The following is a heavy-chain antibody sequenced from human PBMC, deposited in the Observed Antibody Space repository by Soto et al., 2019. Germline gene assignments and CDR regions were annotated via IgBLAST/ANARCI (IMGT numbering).Heavy chain of an antibody. V-gene: IGHV5-51*01. CDR1: GYSFTTYW. J-gene: IGHJ4*01. CDR2: IYHGDSDT. Sequence: GEALKISWKGSGYSFTTYWIAWVRQMPGKGLEWVGIIYHGDSDTRYSPSFEGHVTISVYKYISTAFLQWNSLKASDNAIYYCARHSTSAPKDXWGQGTLVTVSX. CDR3: ARHSTSAPKDX. D-gene: IGHD3-10*01.